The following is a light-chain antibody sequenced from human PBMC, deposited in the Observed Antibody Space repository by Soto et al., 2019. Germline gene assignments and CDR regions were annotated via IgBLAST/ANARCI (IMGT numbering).Light chain of an antibody. CDR3: HQYGGSPTWT. V-gene: IGKV3-20*01. J-gene: IGKJ1*01. Sequence: IVLTQSPGTLSLSPGERATLSCRASQSVSSSYLAGYQQKPGQAPRLLIYGTSSRATGIPDRFSGSGSGTDFSLTIIRLEPDDFSVYYCHQYGGSPTWTFGQGTKVEIK. CDR2: GTS. CDR1: QSVSSSY.